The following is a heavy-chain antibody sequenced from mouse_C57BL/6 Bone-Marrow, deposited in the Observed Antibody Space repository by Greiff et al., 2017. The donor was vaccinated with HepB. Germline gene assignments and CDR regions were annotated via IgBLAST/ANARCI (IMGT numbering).Heavy chain of an antibody. J-gene: IGHJ3*01. V-gene: IGHV7-3*01. CDR3: ARLLDSSGYGFAY. CDR2: IRNKANGYTT. D-gene: IGHD3-2*02. CDR1: GFTFPDYY. Sequence: EVQLVESGGGLVQPGGSLSLSCAASGFTFPDYYMSWVRQPPWKALEWFGFIRNKANGYTTEYSASVKGRFTISRDNSQSILYLQMNALRAEDSATYYCARLLDSSGYGFAYWGQGTLVTVSA.